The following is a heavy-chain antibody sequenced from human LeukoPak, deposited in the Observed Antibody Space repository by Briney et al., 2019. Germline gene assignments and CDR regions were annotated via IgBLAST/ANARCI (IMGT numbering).Heavy chain of an antibody. D-gene: IGHD5-18*01. J-gene: IGHJ4*02. CDR1: GFTFSSYA. V-gene: IGHV3-30-3*01. Sequence: PGGSLRLSCAASGFTFSSYAMHWVRQAPGKGLEWVAVISYDGSNKYYADSVKGRFTISRDNSKNTLYLQINSLRAEDTAVYYCAGRGYSYGSSYFDYWGQGTLVTVSS. CDR3: AGRGYSYGSSYFDY. CDR2: ISYDGSNK.